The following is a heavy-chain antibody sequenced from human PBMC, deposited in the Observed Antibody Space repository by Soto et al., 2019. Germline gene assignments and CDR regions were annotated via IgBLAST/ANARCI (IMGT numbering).Heavy chain of an antibody. CDR2: ISAYNGNT. V-gene: IGHV1-18*01. CDR1: GYTFTSYG. CDR3: ARDRRSSGWQDLNDY. J-gene: IGHJ4*02. D-gene: IGHD6-19*01. Sequence: EASVKVSCKASGYTFTSYGISWVRQAPGQGLEWMGWISAYNGNTNYAQKLQGRVTMTTDTSTSTAYMELRSLRSDDTAVYYCARDRRSSGWQDLNDYWGQGTLVTVSS.